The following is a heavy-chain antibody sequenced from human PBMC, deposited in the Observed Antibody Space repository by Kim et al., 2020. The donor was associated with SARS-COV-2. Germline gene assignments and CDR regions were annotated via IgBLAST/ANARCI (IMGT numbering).Heavy chain of an antibody. D-gene: IGHD3-22*01. V-gene: IGHV4-59*01. CDR2: IYYSGST. CDR1: FFSLLISS. CDR3: ARDLSLNYYDSSGPPGGAFDI. J-gene: IGHJ3*02. Sequence: LSLPFPFSFFSLLISSSSFLLPPPGKGLEWIGYIYYSGSTNYNPSLKSRVTISVDTSKNQFSLKLSSVTAADTAVYYCARDLSLNYYDSSGPPGGAFDIWGQGTMVTVSS.